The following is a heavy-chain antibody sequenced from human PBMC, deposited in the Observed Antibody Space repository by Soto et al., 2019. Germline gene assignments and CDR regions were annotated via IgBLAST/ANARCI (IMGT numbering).Heavy chain of an antibody. CDR3: SRWDHVLFHFDV. D-gene: IGHD1-26*01. V-gene: IGHV4-59*01. Sequence: PSETLSLTCTVSGASITSNYWSWIRQPPGKGLEWIGHIYYRGTANYNPSLKSRVTVSADTSKNQFSLKLSSVTAADTAVYYCSRWDHVLFHFDVWGQGALVTVAS. J-gene: IGHJ4*02. CDR2: IYYRGTA. CDR1: GASITSNY.